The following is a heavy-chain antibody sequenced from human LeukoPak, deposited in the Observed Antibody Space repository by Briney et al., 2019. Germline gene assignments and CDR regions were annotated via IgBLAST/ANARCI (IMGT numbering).Heavy chain of an antibody. D-gene: IGHD2-21*01. V-gene: IGHV4-59*08. Sequence: SETLSLTCIVSGDSISTDHWSWIRQSPGKGLVWIGYINYSGNSEYNPSLKSRVTISVDRSKNQVSLKMRSVTAADTAVYYCARLDCISDTCYNYWALGALVTVSS. J-gene: IGHJ4*02. CDR3: ARLDCISDTCYNY. CDR2: INYSGNS. CDR1: GDSISTDH.